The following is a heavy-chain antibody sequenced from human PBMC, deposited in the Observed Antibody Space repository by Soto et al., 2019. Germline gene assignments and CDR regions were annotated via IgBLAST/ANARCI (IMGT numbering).Heavy chain of an antibody. V-gene: IGHV1-18*01. Sequence: ASVKVSCKSSGYPFTHYGITWIRQAPGQGLEWMGWISPFNGNTNYGQTLQGRVTLTTDTSTSTVHMELRSLRSDDTAVYYCAREATADYSGMDVWGQGTTVTVSS. CDR3: AREATADYSGMDV. CDR1: GYPFTHYG. J-gene: IGHJ6*02. CDR2: ISPFNGNT. D-gene: IGHD5-18*01.